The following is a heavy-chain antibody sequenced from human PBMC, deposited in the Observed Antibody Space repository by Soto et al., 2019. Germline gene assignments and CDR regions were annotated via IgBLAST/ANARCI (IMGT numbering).Heavy chain of an antibody. V-gene: IGHV1-18*01. J-gene: IGHJ3*02. CDR3: ARLIVDEGLVPKGGLDI. CDR2: ISAYNGKT. D-gene: IGHD6-6*01. Sequence: QVQLVQSGAEVKKPGASVKVSCKASGDTLINYGVSWVRLAPGQRLEWMGWISAYNGKTHHAQNFQGRVIMTIDISTNVANMELRSLRPDDTAIYYCARLIVDEGLVPKGGLDIWGQGTKVTVSS. CDR1: GDTLINYG.